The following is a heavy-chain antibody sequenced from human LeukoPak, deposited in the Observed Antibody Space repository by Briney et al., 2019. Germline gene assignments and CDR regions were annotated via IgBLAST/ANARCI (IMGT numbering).Heavy chain of an antibody. J-gene: IGHJ4*02. Sequence: GGSLRLSCTVSGFTFGDYGMSWVRQAPGKGLEWVGFIRSKAYGGTTEYAASVKGRFTISRDDSKSIAYLQMNSLKTEDTAVYYCTRVADWYEADYWGQGTLVTVSS. CDR1: GFTFGDYG. CDR2: IRSKAYGGTT. V-gene: IGHV3-49*04. D-gene: IGHD3-9*01. CDR3: TRVADWYEADY.